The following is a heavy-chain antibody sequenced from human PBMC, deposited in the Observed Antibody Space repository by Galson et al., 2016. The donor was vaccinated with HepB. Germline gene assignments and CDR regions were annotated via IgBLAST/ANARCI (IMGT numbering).Heavy chain of an antibody. CDR2: IYYSVRT. CDR3: ARGTDDYHKYDH. CDR1: GGSISSIIYH. D-gene: IGHD4-11*01. V-gene: IGHV4-39*01. J-gene: IGHJ4*02. Sequence: TLSLTCTVSGGSISSIIYHWGWIRQPPGKGLEWIGSIYYSVRTSYNPSLKSRVTISVDTSKHQLSLKLTSVTAADTAVYYCARGTDDYHKYDHWGQGTLVSVSS.